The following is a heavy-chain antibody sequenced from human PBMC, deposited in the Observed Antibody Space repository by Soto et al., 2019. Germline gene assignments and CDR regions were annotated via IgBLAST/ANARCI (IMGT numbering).Heavy chain of an antibody. CDR2: MNPNSGNT. Sequence: GASVKVSCKASGYTFTSYDINWVRQATGQGLEWMGWMNPNSGNTAYAQKFQGRVTMTRNTSISTAYMELSSLRSEDTAVYYCARERRYSYGFGYWGQGPLVTVSS. CDR1: GYTFTSYD. D-gene: IGHD5-18*01. J-gene: IGHJ4*02. CDR3: ARERRYSYGFGY. V-gene: IGHV1-8*01.